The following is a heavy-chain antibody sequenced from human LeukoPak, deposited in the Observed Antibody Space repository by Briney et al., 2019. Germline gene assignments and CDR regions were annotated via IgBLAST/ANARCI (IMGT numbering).Heavy chain of an antibody. CDR1: GYTFTGYC. CDR3: ASAPSSWLGYFDY. Sequence: ASVKVSCKASGYTFTGYCMHWVRKAPGQGLEWMGWINPNSGGTNYAQKFQGRVTMTRDTSISTAYMELSRLRSDDTAVYYCASAPSSWLGYFDYWGQGTLVTVSS. J-gene: IGHJ4*02. V-gene: IGHV1-2*02. D-gene: IGHD6-19*01. CDR2: INPNSGGT.